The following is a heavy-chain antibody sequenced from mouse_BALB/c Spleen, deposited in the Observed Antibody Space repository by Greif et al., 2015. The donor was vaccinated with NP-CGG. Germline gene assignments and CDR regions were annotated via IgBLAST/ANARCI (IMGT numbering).Heavy chain of an antibody. CDR1: GFTFSDYY. CDR2: ISDGGSYT. CDR3: ARDRHRYAAMEY. J-gene: IGHJ4*01. D-gene: IGHD2-14*01. V-gene: IGHV5-4*02. Sequence: EVKLMESGGGLVKPGGSRKLSCAASGFTFSDYYMYWVRQTPEKRLEWVATISDGGSYTYYPDSVKGRFTISRDNAKNNLYLQMSSLKSEDTAMYYCARDRHRYAAMEYWGQGTSVTVSS.